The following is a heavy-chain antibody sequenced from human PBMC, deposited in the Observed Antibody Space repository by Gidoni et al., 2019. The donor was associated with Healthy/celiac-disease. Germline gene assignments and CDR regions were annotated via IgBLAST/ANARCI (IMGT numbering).Heavy chain of an antibody. Sequence: EVQLVESGGGLVKPGGYLRLLCAASGLTLSRYSMNWVRQAPGKGLEWVSSISSSSSYIYYADSVKGRFSISRDNAKNSLYLQMNSLRAEDTAVYYCARNFAMVATTDYWGQGTLVTVSS. D-gene: IGHD5-12*01. J-gene: IGHJ4*02. CDR1: GLTLSRYS. CDR2: ISSSSSYI. CDR3: ARNFAMVATTDY. V-gene: IGHV3-21*01.